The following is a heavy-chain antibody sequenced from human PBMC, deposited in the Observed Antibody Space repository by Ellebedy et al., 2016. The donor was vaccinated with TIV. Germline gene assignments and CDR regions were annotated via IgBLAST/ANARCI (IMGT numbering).Heavy chain of an antibody. CDR1: GYTFTSYD. Sequence: ASVKVSXXASGYTFTSYDINWVRQATGQGLEWMGWMNPNSGDTDYAQKFQGRVTMTRNSSIVTAYMELSSLRSEDTAVYYCAREGDTYPPNDSGGYDPYYYYYYGMDVWGPGTTVTVSS. J-gene: IGHJ6*02. D-gene: IGHD3-22*01. CDR2: MNPNSGDT. V-gene: IGHV1-8*01. CDR3: AREGDTYPPNDSGGYDPYYYYYYGMDV.